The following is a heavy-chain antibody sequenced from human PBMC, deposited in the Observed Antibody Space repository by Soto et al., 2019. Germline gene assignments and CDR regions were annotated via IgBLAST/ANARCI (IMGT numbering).Heavy chain of an antibody. Sequence: EVQLVESGGGLVKPGGSLRLSCAASRFTFSNAWMSWVRQSPGKGLEWVGRIKSKTDGGTTDYAAPVKGSFSISRDDSKNTLFLQMDRMKTEETAVYSCTTDKCRGGRCTGWDVWGKGNKVTVSS. CDR1: RFTFSNAW. CDR3: TTDKCRGGRCTGWDV. CDR2: IKSKTDGGTT. J-gene: IGHJ6*04. V-gene: IGHV3-15*01. D-gene: IGHD2-15*01.